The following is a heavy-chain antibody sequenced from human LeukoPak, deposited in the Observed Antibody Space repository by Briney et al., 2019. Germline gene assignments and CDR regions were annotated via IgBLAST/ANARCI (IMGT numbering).Heavy chain of an antibody. CDR2: ISAYNGNT. CDR3: ARLRFLEWLLYPGPKSPSLDDAFDI. D-gene: IGHD3-3*01. Sequence: ASVKVSCKASGYTFTSYGISWVRQAPEQGIEWMGWISAYNGNTNYAQKLQGRVTMTTDTSTSTAYMELRSLRSDDTAVYYCARLRFLEWLLYPGPKSPSLDDAFDIWGQGTMVTVSS. CDR1: GYTFTSYG. V-gene: IGHV1-18*01. J-gene: IGHJ3*02.